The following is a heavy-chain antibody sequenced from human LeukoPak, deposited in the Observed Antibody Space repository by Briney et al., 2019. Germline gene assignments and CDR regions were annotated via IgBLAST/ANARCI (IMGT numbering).Heavy chain of an antibody. CDR2: IYYSGST. V-gene: IGHV4-59*01. J-gene: IGHJ4*02. CDR1: GGSISSYY. CDR3: ASGSSGWYGFDY. D-gene: IGHD6-19*01. Sequence: SETLSLTCTVSGGSISSYYRSWIRQPPGKGLEWIGYIYYSGSTNYNPSLKSRVTISVDTSKNQFSLKLSSVTAADTAVYYCASGSSGWYGFDYWGQGTLVTVSS.